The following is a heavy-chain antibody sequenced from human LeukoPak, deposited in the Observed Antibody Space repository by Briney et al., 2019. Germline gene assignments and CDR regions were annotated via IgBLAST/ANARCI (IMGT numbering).Heavy chain of an antibody. V-gene: IGHV1-69*13. J-gene: IGHJ5*02. CDR3: ARGYDFWSGYYTGRYFDWLPPQPYNWFDP. Sequence: SVKVSCKASGGTFSSYAFSWVRQAPGQGLEWMGGIIPIFGTANYAQKFQGRVTITADESTSTAYMELSSLRSEDTAVYYCARGYDFWSGYYTGRYFDWLPPQPYNWFDPWGQGTLVTVSS. CDR1: GGTFSSYA. CDR2: IIPIFGTA. D-gene: IGHD3-3*01.